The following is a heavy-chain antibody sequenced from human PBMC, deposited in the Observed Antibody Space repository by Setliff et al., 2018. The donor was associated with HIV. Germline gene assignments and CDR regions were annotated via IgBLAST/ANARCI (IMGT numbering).Heavy chain of an antibody. Sequence: SETLSLTCFVSGVSISGHFWGWIRQPPGKGLEWIGYIYTSGTNEYNPSLDSRVTISVETSRDQFSLNLRSVTAADTALYFCARLIHTGLLYFDYWGLGMLVTVSS. J-gene: IGHJ4*02. V-gene: IGHV4-4*09. D-gene: IGHD2-8*02. CDR1: GVSISGHF. CDR2: IYTSGTN. CDR3: ARLIHTGLLYFDY.